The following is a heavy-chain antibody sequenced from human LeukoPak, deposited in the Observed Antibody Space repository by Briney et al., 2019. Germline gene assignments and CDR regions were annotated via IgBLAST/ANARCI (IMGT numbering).Heavy chain of an antibody. V-gene: IGHV1-8*01. CDR3: ARDRAVVYSGTREYDY. Sequence: ASVKVSCKASGYTFTSYDIDWVRQATGQGLEWVGWMNPNSGNTGYAQKFQGRVTMTTDTSTSTAYMELRSLRSDDAAVYYCARDRAVVYSGTREYDYWGQGTLVTVSS. J-gene: IGHJ4*02. CDR1: GYTFTSYD. CDR2: MNPNSGNT. D-gene: IGHD1-26*01.